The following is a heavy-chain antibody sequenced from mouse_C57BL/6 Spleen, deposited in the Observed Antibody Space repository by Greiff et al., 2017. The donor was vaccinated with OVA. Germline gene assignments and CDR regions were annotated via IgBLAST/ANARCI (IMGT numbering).Heavy chain of an antibody. V-gene: IGHV1-69*01. CDR2: IDPSDSYT. Sequence: QVQLQQPGAELVMPGASVKLSCKASGYTFTSYWMHWVKQRPGQGLEWIGEIDPSDSYTNYNQKFKGKSTLTVDKSSSTAYMQLSSLTSEDSEVYYCARYGTTVVEDFDYWGQGTTLTVSS. D-gene: IGHD1-1*01. CDR1: GYTFTSYW. CDR3: ARYGTTVVEDFDY. J-gene: IGHJ2*01.